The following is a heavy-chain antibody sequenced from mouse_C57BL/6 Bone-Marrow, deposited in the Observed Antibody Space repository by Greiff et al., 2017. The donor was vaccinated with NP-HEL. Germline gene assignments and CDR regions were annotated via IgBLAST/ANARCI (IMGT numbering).Heavy chain of an antibody. D-gene: IGHD1-1*01. CDR3: ARGLGYYYGIRQGDY. J-gene: IGHJ2*01. CDR2: IYPGDGDT. CDR1: GYAFSSYW. Sequence: VKLQESGAELVKPGASVKISCKASGYAFSSYWMNWVKQRPGKGLEWIGQIYPGDGDTNYNGKFKGKATLTADKSSSTAYMQLSSLTSEDSAVYFCARGLGYYYGIRQGDYWGQGTTLTVSS. V-gene: IGHV1-80*01.